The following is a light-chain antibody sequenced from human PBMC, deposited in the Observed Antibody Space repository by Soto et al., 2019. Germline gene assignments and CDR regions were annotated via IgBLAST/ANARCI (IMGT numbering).Light chain of an antibody. J-gene: IGLJ1*01. CDR2: DVL. CDR3: CSYAGSDTHV. V-gene: IGLV2-11*01. CDR1: SSDVGGYSY. Sequence: QSALTQPRSVSGSPGQSVTISCTGTSSDVGGYSYVSWFQQHPGKAPKLIMYDVLKRPSGVPDRFSGSKSGNTASLTISGLQAEDEADYYCCSYAGSDTHVFGTGTKLTVL.